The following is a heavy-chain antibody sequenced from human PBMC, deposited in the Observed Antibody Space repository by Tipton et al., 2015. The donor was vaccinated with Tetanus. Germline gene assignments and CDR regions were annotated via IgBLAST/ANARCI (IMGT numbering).Heavy chain of an antibody. V-gene: IGHV5-51*01. CDR1: GYMFSSHW. J-gene: IGHJ4*02. CDR3: ARGGVDSRVFDF. CDR2: IYPGDSDT. D-gene: IGHD3-3*01. Sequence: QSGPEVKQPGESLKISCKGSGYMFSSHWIGWVRQMPGKGLEWMGIIYPGDSDTRYSPSFQGQVTMSVDRSTATAYLQWGSLKASDTAMYYCARGGVDSRVFDFWGQGTLVTVSS.